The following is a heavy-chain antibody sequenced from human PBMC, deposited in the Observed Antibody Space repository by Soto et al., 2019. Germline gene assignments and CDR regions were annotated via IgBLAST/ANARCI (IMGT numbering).Heavy chain of an antibody. CDR2: ISYDGSNK. CDR1: GFTFSSYG. J-gene: IGHJ4*02. V-gene: IGHV3-30*18. D-gene: IGHD6-6*01. Sequence: QVQLVESGGGVVQPGRSLRLSCAASGFTFSSYGMHWVRQAPGKGLEWVAVISYDGSNKYYADSVKGRFTTSRDNSKNTLYLQMNSLRAEDTAVYYSANSPIYPVLFDYWCQGTLVTVSS. CDR3: ANSPIYPVLFDY.